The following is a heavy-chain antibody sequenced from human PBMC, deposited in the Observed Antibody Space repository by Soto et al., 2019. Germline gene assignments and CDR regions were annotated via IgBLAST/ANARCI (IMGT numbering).Heavy chain of an antibody. V-gene: IGHV1-18*01. Sequence: ASVKVSCKASGYTFTXYGISWVRQAPGQGLEWMGWISAYNGNTNYAQKLQGRVTMTTDTSTSTAYMELRSLRSDDTAVYYCAREGYSGYDPYYYYYGMDVWGQGTTVTVSS. D-gene: IGHD5-12*01. CDR3: AREGYSGYDPYYYYYGMDV. CDR2: ISAYNGNT. CDR1: GYTFTXYG. J-gene: IGHJ6*02.